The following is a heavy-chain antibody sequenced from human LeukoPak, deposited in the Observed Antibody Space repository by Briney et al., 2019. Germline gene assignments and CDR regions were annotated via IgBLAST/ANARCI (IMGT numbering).Heavy chain of an antibody. CDR2: IYPGYSDT. D-gene: IGHD5-24*01. J-gene: IGHJ4*02. Sequence: GESLQISFKGSGYISTSYWIGWVRQMPGKGLEWMGIIYPGYSDTRYSPSFQGQVTISVDKSVSTAYLQWSSLKASDTAMYYCARQDGRALYYFDYWGESTVDPVSS. CDR1: GYISTSYW. CDR3: ARQDGRALYYFDY. V-gene: IGHV5-51*01.